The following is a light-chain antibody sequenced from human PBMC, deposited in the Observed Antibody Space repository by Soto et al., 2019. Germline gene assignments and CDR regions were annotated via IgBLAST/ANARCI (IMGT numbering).Light chain of an antibody. Sequence: QSVLTQPASVSGSPGQSITISCTGTSSDVGAYSYDSWYQQYPGEAPKVIIYDDSHRPAGVSNRFSGSKSGNTASLTISGLQTQDEAGYYCSSYTSATTYVFGTGTKVT. J-gene: IGLJ1*01. CDR3: SSYTSATTYV. CDR2: DDS. CDR1: SSDVGAYSY. V-gene: IGLV2-14*01.